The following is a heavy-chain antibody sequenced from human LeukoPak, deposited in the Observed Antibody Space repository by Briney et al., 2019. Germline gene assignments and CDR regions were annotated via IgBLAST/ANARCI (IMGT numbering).Heavy chain of an antibody. CDR2: IYYSGST. CDR1: GGSISSSSYY. CDR3: ARQGWFGESGFDP. Sequence: SETLSLTCTVSGGSISSSSYYWGWIRQPPGEGLEWIGSIYYSGSTYYNPSLKSRVTISVDTSKNQFSLKLSSVTAADTAVYYCARQGWFGESGFDPWGQGTLVTVSS. J-gene: IGHJ5*02. D-gene: IGHD3-10*01. V-gene: IGHV4-39*01.